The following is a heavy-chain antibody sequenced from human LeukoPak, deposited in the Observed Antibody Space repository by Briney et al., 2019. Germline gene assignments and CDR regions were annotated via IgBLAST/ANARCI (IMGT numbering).Heavy chain of an antibody. V-gene: IGHV4-34*01. CDR1: GGSFSGYY. CDR3: ARLSGIAAP. D-gene: IGHD6-13*01. J-gene: IGHJ5*02. Sequence: SETLSLTCAVYGGSFSGYYWSWIRQPPGKGLEWIREINHSGSTNYNPSLKSRVTISVDTSKNQFSLKLSSVTAADTAVYYCARLSGIAAPWGQGTLVTVSS. CDR2: INHSGST.